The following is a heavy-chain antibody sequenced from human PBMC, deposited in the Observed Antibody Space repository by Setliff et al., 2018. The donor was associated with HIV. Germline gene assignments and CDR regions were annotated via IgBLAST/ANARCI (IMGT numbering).Heavy chain of an antibody. CDR3: AKPLYSYEIDY. V-gene: IGHV3-30*02. Sequence: GGSLRLSCAASGFNFNDYGMHWVRQAPGKGLEWVAFIRYDGSNEHYADSVKGRFTISRDNSKNTLALQMTSLRVEDTAAYYCAKPLYSYEIDYWGQGTLVTVSS. CDR2: IRYDGSNE. J-gene: IGHJ4*02. D-gene: IGHD5-18*01. CDR1: GFNFNDYG.